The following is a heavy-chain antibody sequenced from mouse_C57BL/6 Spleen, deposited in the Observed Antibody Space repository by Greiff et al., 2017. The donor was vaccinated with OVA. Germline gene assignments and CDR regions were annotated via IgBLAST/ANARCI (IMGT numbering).Heavy chain of an antibody. CDR3: APYDYDVGYFDY. Sequence: VQVVESGAELARPGASVKLSCKASGYTFTSYGISWVKQRTGQGLEWIGEIYPRSGNTYYNEKFKGKATLTADKSSSTAYMELRSLTSEDSAVYFCAPYDYDVGYFDYWGQGTTLTVSS. J-gene: IGHJ2*01. D-gene: IGHD2-4*01. CDR2: IYPRSGNT. V-gene: IGHV1-81*01. CDR1: GYTFTSYG.